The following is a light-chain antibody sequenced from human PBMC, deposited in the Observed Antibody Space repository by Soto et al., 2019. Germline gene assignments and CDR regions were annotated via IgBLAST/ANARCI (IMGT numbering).Light chain of an antibody. J-gene: IGKJ1*01. Sequence: EKGVSKSPVTLSVTPRERATLSCRSSQNVSSDLAWYQQKPGQAPRLLIYGASTRATGIPARFSGSGSGTEFTLTISSLQSADFAIYYCQQYTTLPPWTFSEGTKVDIK. CDR2: GAS. V-gene: IGKV3-15*01. CDR1: QNVSSD. CDR3: QQYTTLPPWT.